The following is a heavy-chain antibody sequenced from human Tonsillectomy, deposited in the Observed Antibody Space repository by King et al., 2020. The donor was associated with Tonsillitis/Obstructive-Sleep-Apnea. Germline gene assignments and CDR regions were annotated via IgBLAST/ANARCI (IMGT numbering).Heavy chain of an antibody. CDR2: IYPGDSDT. Sequence: QLVQSGAEVKKPGESLKISCKASGYSFTSYWIAWVRQMPGRGLEWMGLIYPGDSDTRNSPSFQGQVTISADKSISTAYLQWSSLKASDTAMYYCARLGMAVAATFPSPDYWGQGTLVTVSS. V-gene: IGHV5-51*01. CDR3: ARLGMAVAATFPSPDY. CDR1: GYSFTSYW. J-gene: IGHJ4*02. D-gene: IGHD6-19*01.